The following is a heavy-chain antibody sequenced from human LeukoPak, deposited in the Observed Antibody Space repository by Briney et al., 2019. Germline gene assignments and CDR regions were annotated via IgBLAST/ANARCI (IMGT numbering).Heavy chain of an antibody. Sequence: GGSLRLSCAASGFIFSSYSMNWVRQAPGKGLEWVSSISSSSSYIYYADSVKGRFTISRDNAKDSLYLQMNTLRAEDTAVYYRARVKLERNPPVDYWGQGTLVTVSS. CDR2: ISSSSSYI. V-gene: IGHV3-21*01. CDR1: GFIFSSYS. J-gene: IGHJ4*02. CDR3: ARVKLERNPPVDY. D-gene: IGHD1-1*01.